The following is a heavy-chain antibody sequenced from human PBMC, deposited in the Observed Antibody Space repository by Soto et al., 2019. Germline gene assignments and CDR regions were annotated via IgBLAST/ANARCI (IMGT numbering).Heavy chain of an antibody. D-gene: IGHD3-22*01. Sequence: PSETLSLTCSVSGASIRSYYWSWIRQPPGKGLEWIGDVYNSGGTNYNPSLKNRLSISLDTSNNQVPLRLRSVTAADTAVYYCARRIGVERYNIWFDLWGQGALVTVSS. CDR3: ARRIGVERYNIWFDL. CDR1: GASIRSYY. V-gene: IGHV4-59*01. CDR2: VYNSGGT. J-gene: IGHJ5*02.